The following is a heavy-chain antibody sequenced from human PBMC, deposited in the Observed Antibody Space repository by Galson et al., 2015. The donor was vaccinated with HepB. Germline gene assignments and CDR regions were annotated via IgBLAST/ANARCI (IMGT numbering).Heavy chain of an antibody. D-gene: IGHD3-16*01. CDR2: ISSSSSYI. Sequence: SLRLSCAASGFTFRSYSMNWVRQAPGKGLEWVSTISSSSSYIYYADSVKGRFTISRDNAKNSVFLQMNSLRAEGTAVYYCTRDLSLGMHGGFDYWGQGILVTVSS. V-gene: IGHV3-21*01. CDR1: GFTFRSYS. J-gene: IGHJ4*02. CDR3: TRDLSLGMHGGFDY.